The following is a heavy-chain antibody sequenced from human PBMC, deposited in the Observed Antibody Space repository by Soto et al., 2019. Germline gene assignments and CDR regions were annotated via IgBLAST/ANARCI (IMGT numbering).Heavy chain of an antibody. V-gene: IGHV4-30-4*08. CDR3: ARDEKNSDYYSGLDV. CDR1: SGSISSGNYY. Sequence: SETLSLTCTVSSGSISSGNYYWSWIRQPPGKGLEWIGYLSYSGTTYYNPSLKSRVTFSVDTSKNQFSLKLTSVTAADTAVYYCARDEKNSDYYSGLDVWGQGTTVP. CDR2: LSYSGTT. D-gene: IGHD3-10*01. J-gene: IGHJ6*02.